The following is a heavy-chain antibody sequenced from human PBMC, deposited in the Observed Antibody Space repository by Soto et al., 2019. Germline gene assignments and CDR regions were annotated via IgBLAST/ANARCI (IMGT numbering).Heavy chain of an antibody. CDR1: GGTFSSYT. CDR2: IIPILGIA. CDR3: ARTAITIFGVVPNPEYYYYYMDV. D-gene: IGHD3-3*01. Sequence: ASVKVSCKASGGTFSSYTISWVRQAPGQGLEWMGRIIPILGIANYAQKFQGRVTITADKSTSTAYMELSSLRSEDTAVYYCARTAITIFGVVPNPEYYYYYMDVWGKGTTVTVSS. V-gene: IGHV1-69*02. J-gene: IGHJ6*03.